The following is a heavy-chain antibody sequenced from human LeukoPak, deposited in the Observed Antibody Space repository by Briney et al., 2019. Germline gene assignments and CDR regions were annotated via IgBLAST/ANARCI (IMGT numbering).Heavy chain of an antibody. CDR1: GGSISSGGYY. CDR2: IYYSGST. Sequence: SETLSLTCTVSGGSISSGGYYWSWIRQHPGKGLEWIGYIYYSGSTYYNPSLKSRVTISVDTSKNQFSLKLSSVTAADTAVYYCARESLRGISAFDIWGQGTMVTVSS. J-gene: IGHJ3*02. CDR3: ARESLRGISAFDI. D-gene: IGHD3-10*01. V-gene: IGHV4-31*03.